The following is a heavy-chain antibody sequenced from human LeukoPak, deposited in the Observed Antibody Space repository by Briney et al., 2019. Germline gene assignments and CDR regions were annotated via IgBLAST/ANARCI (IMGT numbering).Heavy chain of an antibody. CDR2: IYYSGST. CDR3: VGSSWYYYLDY. Sequence: PSETLSLTCTVSGGSISSYYWSWIRQPPGKGLEWIGYIYYSGSTNYNPSLKSRVTISVDTSKNQFSLKLSSVTAADTAVYYCVGSSWYYYLDYWGQGTLVTVSS. CDR1: GGSISSYY. D-gene: IGHD6-13*01. V-gene: IGHV4-59*08. J-gene: IGHJ4*02.